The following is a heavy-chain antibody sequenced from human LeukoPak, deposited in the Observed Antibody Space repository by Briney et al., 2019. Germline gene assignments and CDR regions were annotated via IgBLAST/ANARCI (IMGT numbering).Heavy chain of an antibody. CDR1: GYTFTGYY. J-gene: IGHJ5*02. CDR3: ARDFPHRYSYGYHNWFDP. CDR2: INPNSGGT. V-gene: IGHV1-2*02. D-gene: IGHD5-18*01. Sequence: ASVKVSCKASGYTFTGYYMHWVRQAPGQGLEWMGWINPNSGGTNYAQKFQGRVTMTRDTSISTAYMELSRLRSDDTAVYYCARDFPHRYSYGYHNWFDPWGQGTLVTVSS.